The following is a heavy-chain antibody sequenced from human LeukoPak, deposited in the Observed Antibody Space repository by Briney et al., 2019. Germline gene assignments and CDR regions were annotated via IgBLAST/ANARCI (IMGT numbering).Heavy chain of an antibody. Sequence: SETLSLTCTVSGASINSHYWSWIRQPAGKGLEGIGRIYISGSTNYNSSLQSRGTMSVDTSKNQFSLKLTSVTAADTAVYYCARALNPLPGTYYFDYWGQGTLVTVSS. CDR3: ARALNPLPGTYYFDY. J-gene: IGHJ4*02. D-gene: IGHD2-15*01. V-gene: IGHV4-4*07. CDR2: IYISGST. CDR1: GASINSHY.